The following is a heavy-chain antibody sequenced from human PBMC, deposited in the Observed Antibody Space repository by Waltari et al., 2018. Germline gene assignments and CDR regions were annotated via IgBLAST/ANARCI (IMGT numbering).Heavy chain of an antibody. V-gene: IGHV4-39*07. J-gene: IGHJ6*02. CDR1: GGSISSSTYY. D-gene: IGHD3-9*01. CDR3: ARLPLNYAVDV. Sequence: QLQLQESGPGLVKPSATLSLTCTVSGGSISSSTYYWGWIRQTPGKGLECIGSIYYSGTTYHNPSLKSRITISIDTSQNQFSLKLYSVTAADTAVYYCARLPLNYAVDVWGQGTTVTVSS. CDR2: IYYSGTT.